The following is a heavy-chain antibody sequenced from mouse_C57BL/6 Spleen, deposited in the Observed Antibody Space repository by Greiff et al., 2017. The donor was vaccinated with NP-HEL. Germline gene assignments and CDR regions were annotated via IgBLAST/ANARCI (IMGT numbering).Heavy chain of an antibody. D-gene: IGHD2-4*01. CDR3: ARNYDGDY. Sequence: EVKVVESGGGLVKPGGSLKLSCAASGFTFSDYGMHWVRQAPEKGLEWVAYISSGSSTIYYADTVKGRFTISRDNAKNTLFLQMTSLRSEDTAMYYCARNYDGDYWGQGTTLTVSS. CDR2: ISSGSSTI. CDR1: GFTFSDYG. V-gene: IGHV5-17*01. J-gene: IGHJ2*01.